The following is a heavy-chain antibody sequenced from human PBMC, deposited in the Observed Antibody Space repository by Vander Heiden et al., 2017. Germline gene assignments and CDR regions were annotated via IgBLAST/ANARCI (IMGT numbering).Heavy chain of an antibody. Sequence: EVQLVESGGGLVKPGGSLRLSCGASGFTFSSYSMNWVRQAPGKGLEWVSSISSSSSYIYYADSVKGRFTISRDNAKNSLYLQMNSLRAEDTAVYYCARGKTTFAEVSLDYWGQGTLVTVSS. J-gene: IGHJ4*02. CDR1: GFTFSSYS. CDR3: ARGKTTFAEVSLDY. V-gene: IGHV3-21*01. CDR2: ISSSSSYI. D-gene: IGHD3-16*01.